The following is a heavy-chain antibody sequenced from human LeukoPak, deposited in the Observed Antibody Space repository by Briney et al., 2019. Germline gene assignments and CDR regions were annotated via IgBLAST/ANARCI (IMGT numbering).Heavy chain of an antibody. D-gene: IGHD3-3*01. CDR2: IKQDGSEK. CDR1: GLMFSSSW. V-gene: IGHV3-7*01. Sequence: TGGSLRLSCAASGLMFSSSWMSWVRQAPGKGLEWVANIKQDGSEKYYVDSVKGRFTISRDNAKNSLYLQMNSLRAEDTAVYYCARGRSTYYDFWSGYYPYYYYYGMDVWGQGTTVTVSS. J-gene: IGHJ6*02. CDR3: ARGRSTYYDFWSGYYPYYYYYGMDV.